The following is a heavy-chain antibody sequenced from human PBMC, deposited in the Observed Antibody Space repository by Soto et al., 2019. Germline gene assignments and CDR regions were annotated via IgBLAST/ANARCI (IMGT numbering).Heavy chain of an antibody. V-gene: IGHV3-33*01. CDR2: IWYDGSNK. D-gene: IGHD2-15*01. Sequence: GGSLRLSCTASGFTFSSYGMHWVRQAPGKGLEWVAVIWYDGSNKYYADSVKGRFTISRDNSKNTLYLQMNSLRAEDTAVYSCARDGHLYCSGGSCYTWTDYWGQGTLVTVSS. CDR3: ARDGHLYCSGGSCYTWTDY. J-gene: IGHJ4*02. CDR1: GFTFSSYG.